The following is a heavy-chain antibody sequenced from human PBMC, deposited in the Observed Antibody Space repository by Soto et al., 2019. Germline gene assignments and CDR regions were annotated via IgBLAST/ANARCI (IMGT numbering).Heavy chain of an antibody. CDR1: GGSISSSSYY. J-gene: IGHJ4*02. CDR2: IYYSGST. D-gene: IGHD6-19*01. Sequence: PSETLSLTCTVSGGSISSSSYYWGWIRQPPGKGLEWIGSIYYSGSTYYNPSLKSRVTISVDTSKNQFSLKLSSVTAADTAVYYCARHEGSSGWAPSLYYFDYWGQGTLVTVSS. CDR3: ARHEGSSGWAPSLYYFDY. V-gene: IGHV4-39*01.